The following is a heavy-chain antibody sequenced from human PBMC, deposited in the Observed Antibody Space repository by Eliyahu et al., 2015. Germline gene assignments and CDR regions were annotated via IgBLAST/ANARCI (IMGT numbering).Heavy chain of an antibody. V-gene: IGHV3-43D*03. CDR3: AKALGVECSGGSCYSGFYYYYGMDV. Sequence: EVQLVESGGVVVQPGGSLRLSCAASGFTFDDYAMHWXRQAPGKGLEWVSLISWDGGSTYYADSVKGRFTISRDNSKNSLYLQMNSLRAEDTALYYCAKALGVECSGGSCYSGFYYYYGMDVWGQGTTVTVSS. CDR1: GFTFDDYA. J-gene: IGHJ6*02. CDR2: ISWDGGST. D-gene: IGHD2-15*01.